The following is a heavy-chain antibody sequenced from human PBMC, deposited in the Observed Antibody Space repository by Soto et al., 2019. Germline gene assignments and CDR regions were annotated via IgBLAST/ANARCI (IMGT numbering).Heavy chain of an antibody. J-gene: IGHJ4*02. D-gene: IGHD3-10*01. CDR3: AHIKAIYGSGSSPFDY. V-gene: IGHV2-5*02. CDR1: GFSLSTSGVG. Sequence: QITLKESGPTLVKPTQTLTLTCTFSGFSLSTSGVGVGWIRQPPGKALEWLALIYWDDDKRYSPSLKSRLTIPKDTSKNQVVLTMTNMDPVDTATYYCAHIKAIYGSGSSPFDYWGQGTLVTVSS. CDR2: IYWDDDK.